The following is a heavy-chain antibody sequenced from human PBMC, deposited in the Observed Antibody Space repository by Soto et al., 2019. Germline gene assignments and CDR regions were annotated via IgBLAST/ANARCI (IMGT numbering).Heavy chain of an antibody. CDR1: GGSISSGGYY. CDR3: ASLTGYDSFGYYYYYGMEV. D-gene: IGHD5-12*01. J-gene: IGHJ6*02. V-gene: IGHV4-30-4*08. CDR2: IYYSGST. Sequence: SETLSLTCTVSGGSISSGGYYWSWIRQHPGKGLEWIGYIYYSGSTYYNPSLKSRVTISVDTSKNQFSLKLSSVTAADTAVYYCASLTGYDSFGYYYYYGMEVWGQGTTVTVSS.